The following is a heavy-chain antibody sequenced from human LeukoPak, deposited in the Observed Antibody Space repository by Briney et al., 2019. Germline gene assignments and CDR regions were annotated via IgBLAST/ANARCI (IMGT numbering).Heavy chain of an antibody. V-gene: IGHV3-74*01. J-gene: IGHJ4*02. CDR1: GFTFSSYW. CDR2: INSDGSST. CDR3: ATLGLRGYCSSTSCYEDY. D-gene: IGHD2-2*01. Sequence: GGSLRLSCAASGFTFSSYWMHWVRQAPGKGLVWVSRINSDGSSTSYADSVKGRFTISRDNAKNTLYLQMNSLRAEDTAVYYCATLGLRGYCSSTSCYEDYWGQGTLVTVSS.